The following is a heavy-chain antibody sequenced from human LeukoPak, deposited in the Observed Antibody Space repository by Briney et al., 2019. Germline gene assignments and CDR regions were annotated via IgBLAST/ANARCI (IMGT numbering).Heavy chain of an antibody. D-gene: IGHD1-26*01. J-gene: IGHJ4*02. V-gene: IGHV3-53*01. CDR1: GFTVSSNY. CDR2: IYSGGNT. Sequence: GGSLRLSCAASGFTVSSNYMSWVRQAPGKGLEWVSVIYSGGNTYYADSVKGRFTISRDNSKNTLYLQMNSLRAEDTAVYYCARSSVGATPYYFDYWGQGTLVTVSS. CDR3: ARSSVGATPYYFDY.